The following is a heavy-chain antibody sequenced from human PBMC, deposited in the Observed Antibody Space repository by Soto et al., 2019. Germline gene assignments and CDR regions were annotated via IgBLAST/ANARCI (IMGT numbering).Heavy chain of an antibody. CDR2: IYYSGST. Sequence: SETLSLTCTVSGGSVSSYYWSWIRQPPGKGLEWIGYIYYSGSTNYNPSLKSRVTISVDTSKNQFSLKLSSVTAADTAVYYCARRYGGNFDYWGQGTLVTVS. CDR3: ARRYGGNFDY. D-gene: IGHD3-16*01. CDR1: GGSVSSYY. V-gene: IGHV4-59*02. J-gene: IGHJ4*02.